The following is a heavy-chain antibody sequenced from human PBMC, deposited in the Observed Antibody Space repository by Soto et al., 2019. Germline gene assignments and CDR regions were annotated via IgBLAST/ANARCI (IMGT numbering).Heavy chain of an antibody. D-gene: IGHD1-7*01. CDR2: TYYRSRWYN. CDR3: AGTTSLQWYYMDV. CDR1: GDSVSSNSAA. Sequence: SQTLSLTCAISGDSVSSNSAAWNWIRRSPSGGLEWLGRTYYRSRWYNDYAVSVRSRITINPDTSKNQFSLHLNSVTPEDTAVNYCAGTTSLQWYYMDVWGKGTTVTVSS. J-gene: IGHJ6*03. V-gene: IGHV6-1*01.